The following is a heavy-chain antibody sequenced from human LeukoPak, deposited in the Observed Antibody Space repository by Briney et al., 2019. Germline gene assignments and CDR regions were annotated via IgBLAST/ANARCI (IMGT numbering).Heavy chain of an antibody. J-gene: IGHJ4*02. Sequence: GGSLRLSXAASGFTFDDYAMHWVRQAPGKGLEWVSAISGSGGSTFYAYSVKGRFTISRDNSKNTLYLQMNRLRAEDTAVYYCAQDRPNYWGQGTLVTVSS. CDR1: GFTFDDYA. CDR3: AQDRPNY. CDR2: ISGSGGST. V-gene: IGHV3-23*01.